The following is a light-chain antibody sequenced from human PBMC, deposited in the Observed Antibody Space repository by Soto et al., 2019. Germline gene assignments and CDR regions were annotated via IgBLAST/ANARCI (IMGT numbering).Light chain of an antibody. Sequence: PGGRATVCLIISQTVSGDYLAWYQQKSGQAPRLLIYGASSRPTGIPDRFSGSGSGIDFALTISRLEPQDFAMYYCQKYADWRIAFGQSTRLEIK. V-gene: IGKV3-20*01. CDR1: QTVSGDY. CDR3: QKYADWRIA. CDR2: GAS. J-gene: IGKJ5*01.